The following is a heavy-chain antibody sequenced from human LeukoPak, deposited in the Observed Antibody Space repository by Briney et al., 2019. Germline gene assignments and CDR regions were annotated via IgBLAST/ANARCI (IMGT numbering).Heavy chain of an antibody. CDR1: GYTFTSYG. J-gene: IGHJ4*02. CDR2: INPNSGGT. V-gene: IGHV1-2*02. Sequence: GASVKVSCKASGYTFTSYGISWVRQAPGQGLEWMGWINPNSGGTNYAQKFQGRVTMTRDTSISTAYMELSRLRSDDTAVYYCARGKFWVFDYWGQGTLVTVSS. CDR3: ARGKFWVFDY. D-gene: IGHD3-10*01.